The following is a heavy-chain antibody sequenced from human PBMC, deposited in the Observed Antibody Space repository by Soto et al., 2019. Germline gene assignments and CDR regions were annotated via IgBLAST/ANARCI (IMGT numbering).Heavy chain of an antibody. CDR1: GYTFTSYD. D-gene: IGHD2-15*01. J-gene: IGHJ4*02. V-gene: IGHV1-8*01. Sequence: ASVKVSCKASGYTFTSYDINWVRQATGQGLEWMGWMNPNSGNTGYAQKFQGRVTMXXXXXXXXXXXXXXXXXXXDTXXXYCARSTVAALGDDYWGQGTLVTISS. CDR3: ARSTVAALGDDY. CDR2: MNPNSGNT.